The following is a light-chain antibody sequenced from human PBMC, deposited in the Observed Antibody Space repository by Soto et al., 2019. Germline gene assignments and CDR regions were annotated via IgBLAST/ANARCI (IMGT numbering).Light chain of an antibody. J-gene: IGKJ5*01. Sequence: IQLTQSPSSLSASVGDRVTITCRASLGVARYLAWYQQKPGTAPKLLIYAASSLQSGVPSRFSGSGSGTDFTLTISSLQPEDFATYHCQQGYTTPITFGQGTRLEIK. V-gene: IGKV1-39*01. CDR2: AAS. CDR1: LGVARY. CDR3: QQGYTTPIT.